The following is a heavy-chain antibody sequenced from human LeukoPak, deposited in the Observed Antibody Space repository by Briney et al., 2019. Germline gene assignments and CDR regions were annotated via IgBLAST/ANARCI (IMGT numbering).Heavy chain of an antibody. CDR1: GGSISSYY. Sequence: SETLSLTCTVSGGSISSYYWSWIRQPPGKGLEWIGYIYYSGTTNYNPSLKSRVTISVDTSKNQFSLKLSSVTAADTAVYYCARGRDIVVVPAAINRNWFDPWGQGTLVTVSS. CDR3: ARGRDIVVVPAAINRNWFDP. CDR2: IYYSGTT. V-gene: IGHV4-59*12. J-gene: IGHJ5*02. D-gene: IGHD2-2*02.